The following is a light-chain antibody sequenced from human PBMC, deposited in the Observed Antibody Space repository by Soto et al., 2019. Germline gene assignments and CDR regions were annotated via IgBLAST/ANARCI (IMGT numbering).Light chain of an antibody. CDR1: SSDIGSYDY. Sequence: QSALTQPASVSGSPGQSITISCTGTSSDIGSYDYVSWYQQQPGKAPKLIIYEVSNRPSGVSNRFSGSKSANTASLTISGLQAEDEADYYCSSYTSDSTVLFGGGTKVTVL. CDR2: EVS. J-gene: IGLJ3*02. CDR3: SSYTSDSTVL. V-gene: IGLV2-14*01.